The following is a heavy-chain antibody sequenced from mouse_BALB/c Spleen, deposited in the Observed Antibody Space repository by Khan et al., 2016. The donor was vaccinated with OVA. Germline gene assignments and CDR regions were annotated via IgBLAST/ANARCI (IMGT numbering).Heavy chain of an antibody. J-gene: IGHJ3*01. D-gene: IGHD1-1*02. Sequence: LQQPGSELVRPGASVKLSCKASGYTFTSYWMHWVKQRPGQGLEWIGDIYPGSGSTNYDEKFKSKATLTVDTSSSTAYMQLSSLTSEDSAVYSCTIWSYWFAYWGQGTLVTVSA. CDR2: IYPGSGST. CDR1: GYTFTSYW. V-gene: IGHV1S22*01. CDR3: TIWSYWFAY.